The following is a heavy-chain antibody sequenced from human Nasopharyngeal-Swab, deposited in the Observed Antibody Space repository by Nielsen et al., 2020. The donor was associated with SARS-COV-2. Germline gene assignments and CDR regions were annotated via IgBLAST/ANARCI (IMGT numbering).Heavy chain of an antibody. CDR2: ISSSSSYI. CDR1: GFTFSSYS. V-gene: IGHV3-21*01. D-gene: IGHD3-3*01. J-gene: IGHJ4*02. Sequence: GGSLRLSCAASGFTFSSYSMNWVRQAPGKGLEWVSSISSSSSYIYYADSVKGRFTISRDNAKNSLYLQMNSLRAEDTAVYYRARGPTIFGVVIDYWGQGTLVTVSS. CDR3: ARGPTIFGVVIDY.